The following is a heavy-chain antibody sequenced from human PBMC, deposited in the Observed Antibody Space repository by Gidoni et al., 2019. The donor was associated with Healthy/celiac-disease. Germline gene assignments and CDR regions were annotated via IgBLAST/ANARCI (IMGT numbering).Heavy chain of an antibody. J-gene: IGHJ4*02. CDR3: ARWVSGWPQYYFDY. CDR2: IYSGGST. CDR1: GFTVSSNY. Sequence: EVQLVESGGGLVQPGGSLRLSCAASGFTVSSNYMSWVRQAPGKGLEWVSVIYSGGSTYYADSVKGRFTISRDNSKNTLYLQMNSLRAEDTAVYYCARWVSGWPQYYFDYWGQGTLVTVSS. D-gene: IGHD6-19*01. V-gene: IGHV3-66*01.